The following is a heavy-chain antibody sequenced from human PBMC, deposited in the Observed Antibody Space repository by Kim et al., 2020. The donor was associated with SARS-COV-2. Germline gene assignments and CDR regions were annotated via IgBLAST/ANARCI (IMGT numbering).Heavy chain of an antibody. CDR2: ISSSGSTI. J-gene: IGHJ6*02. D-gene: IGHD3-10*01. CDR1: GFTFSDYY. CDR3: ARGPMVRGVPSFGMDV. Sequence: GGSLRLSCAASGFTFSDYYMSWIRQAPGKGLEWVSYISSSGSTIYYADSVKGRFTISSDNAKNSLYLQMNSLRAEDTAVYYCARGPMVRGVPSFGMDVWGQGTTGTVSS. V-gene: IGHV3-11*01.